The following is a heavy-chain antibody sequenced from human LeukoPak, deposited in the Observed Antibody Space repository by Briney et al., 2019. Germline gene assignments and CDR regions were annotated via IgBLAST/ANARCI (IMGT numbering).Heavy chain of an antibody. D-gene: IGHD3-3*01. J-gene: IGHJ4*02. CDR3: TRQDYDFWSGGNDY. CDR1: GLSFSGFA. Sequence: GGSLKLSCAASGLSFSGFAMHCVRQASGKWLEWVGRIRSKANSYATAYAASVKGRFTISRDDSKNTAYLQMNSLKTEDTAVYYCTRQDYDFWSGGNDYWGQGTLVTVSS. V-gene: IGHV3-73*01. CDR2: IRSKANSYAT.